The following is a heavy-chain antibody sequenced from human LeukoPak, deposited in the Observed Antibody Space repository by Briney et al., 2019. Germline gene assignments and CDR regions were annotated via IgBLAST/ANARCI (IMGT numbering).Heavy chain of an antibody. D-gene: IGHD3-10*01. CDR2: IDPSDSYI. J-gene: IGHJ3*02. CDR1: GYSFSSYW. V-gene: IGHV5-10-1*01. Sequence: GESLKISCKGSGYSFSSYWISWVRQMPGKGLEWMGRIDPSDSYINYSPSFQGHVTISADKSISTAYLQWSSLKASDTAMYYCARRKYYNGSGSYSTRFDIWGQGTMVTVSS. CDR3: ARRKYYNGSGSYSTRFDI.